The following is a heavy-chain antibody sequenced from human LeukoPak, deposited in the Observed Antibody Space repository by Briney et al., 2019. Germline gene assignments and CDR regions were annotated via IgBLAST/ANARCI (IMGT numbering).Heavy chain of an antibody. CDR3: AREVLVYTAMVGFDP. CDR2: IWYDGSNK. V-gene: IGHV3-33*08. D-gene: IGHD5-18*01. CDR1: GFTFSSYA. Sequence: GGSLRLSCAASGFTFSSYAMSWVRQAPGKGLEWVAVIWYDGSNKYYADSVKGRFTISRDNSKNTLYMQMNSLRGEDTAVYYCAREVLVYTAMVGFDPWGQGTLVTVSS. J-gene: IGHJ5*02.